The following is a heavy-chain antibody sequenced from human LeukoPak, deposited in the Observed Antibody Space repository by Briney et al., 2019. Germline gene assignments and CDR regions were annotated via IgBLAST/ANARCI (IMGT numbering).Heavy chain of an antibody. Sequence: SETLSLTCTVSGGSISSGSYYWSWIRQPAGKGLEWIGSIYTSGSTNYNPSLKSRVTMSVDTSKNQFSLKLSSVTAADTAVYYCARDKRVAVAGTYIYYYYMDVWGNGTTVTISS. V-gene: IGHV4-61*02. J-gene: IGHJ6*03. CDR1: GGSISSGSYY. CDR2: IYTSGST. D-gene: IGHD6-19*01. CDR3: ARDKRVAVAGTYIYYYYMDV.